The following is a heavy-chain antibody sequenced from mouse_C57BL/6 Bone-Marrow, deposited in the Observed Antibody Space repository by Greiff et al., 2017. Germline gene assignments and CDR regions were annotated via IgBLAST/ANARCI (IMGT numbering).Heavy chain of an antibody. Sequence: EVMLVESGGGLVKPGGSLKLSCAASGFTFSSYAMSWVRQTPEKRLEWVATISDGGSYTYYPDNVKGRFTISRDNAKNNLYLQKSHLKSEDTAMYYCARDQAWFAYWGQGTLVTVSA. J-gene: IGHJ3*01. D-gene: IGHD3-2*02. CDR2: ISDGGSYT. CDR1: GFTFSSYA. V-gene: IGHV5-4*01. CDR3: ARDQAWFAY.